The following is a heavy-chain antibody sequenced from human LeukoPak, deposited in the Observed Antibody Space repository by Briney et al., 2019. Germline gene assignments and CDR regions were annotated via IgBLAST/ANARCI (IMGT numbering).Heavy chain of an antibody. V-gene: IGHV3-43D*03. J-gene: IGHJ3*02. CDR3: AKAGYDSSGPGAFDI. CDR1: GFTFDDYA. Sequence: GGSLRLSCAASGFTFDDYAMHWVRQAPGKGLEWVSLISWDGGSTYYADSVKGRFTISRDNSKNSLYLQMNSLRAEDTALYYCAKAGYDSSGPGAFDIWGQGTMVTVSS. CDR2: ISWDGGST. D-gene: IGHD3-22*01.